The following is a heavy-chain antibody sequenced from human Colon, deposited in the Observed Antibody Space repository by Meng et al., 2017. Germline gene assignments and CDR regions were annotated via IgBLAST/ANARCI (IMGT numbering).Heavy chain of an antibody. V-gene: IGHV4-31*03. CDR3: ASFPPPGKQWLVTDY. D-gene: IGHD6-19*01. CDR1: GVSTETAPYY. CDR2: LFYSGNT. Sequence: VQLQWLGPGLVKPSQPPSLPCSVSGVSTETAPYYWGWIRQHPGKGLEWIGNLFYSGNTYYNPSLESRVTISVDKSKNQFSLKLSSVTAADTAVYYCASFPPPGKQWLVTDYWGQGTLVTVSS. J-gene: IGHJ4*02.